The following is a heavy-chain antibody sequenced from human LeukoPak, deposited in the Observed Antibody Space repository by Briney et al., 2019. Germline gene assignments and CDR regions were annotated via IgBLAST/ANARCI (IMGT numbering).Heavy chain of an antibody. CDR1: GDSINSGGFY. J-gene: IGHJ5*02. Sequence: PSQTLSLTCNVSGDSINSGGFYWNWIRQPPGKGLEWIAYIHQSGITVSNPSLKSRLTLSLDASKSQFSLRLTSVTVADTAVYYCARDLEYCSTTSCFTWGQGTLVTVSS. CDR3: ARDLEYCSTTSCFT. CDR2: IHQSGIT. D-gene: IGHD2-2*01. V-gene: IGHV4-30-2*01.